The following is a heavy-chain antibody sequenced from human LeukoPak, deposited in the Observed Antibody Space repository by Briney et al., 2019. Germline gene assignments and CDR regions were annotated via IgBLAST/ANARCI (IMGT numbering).Heavy chain of an antibody. J-gene: IGHJ4*02. CDR2: IYTDGST. Sequence: GGSLRLSCAASGFTINNNYMSWVRQAPGRGLEWVSVIYTDGSTYYADSLTGRFTISRDISKNTLYLQMNSLRADDTAVYYCAFTYYYDSSGYYWPRPVDYWGQGTLVTVSS. CDR1: GFTINNNY. CDR3: AFTYYYDSSGYYWPRPVDY. D-gene: IGHD3-22*01. V-gene: IGHV3-53*01.